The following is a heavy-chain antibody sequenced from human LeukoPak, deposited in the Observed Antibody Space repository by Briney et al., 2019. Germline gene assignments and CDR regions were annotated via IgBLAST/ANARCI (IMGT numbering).Heavy chain of an antibody. CDR2: IIPILGIA. J-gene: IGHJ6*02. V-gene: IGHV1-69*04. D-gene: IGHD3-3*01. CDR1: GGTFSSYA. Sequence: SVKVSCKASGGTFSSYAISWVRQAPGQGLAWMGRIIPILGIANYAQKFQGRVTITADKSTSTAYMELSSLRSEDTAVYYCARGRKYDFWSGYWYYYYYGMDVWGQGTTVTASS. CDR3: ARGRKYDFWSGYWYYYYYGMDV.